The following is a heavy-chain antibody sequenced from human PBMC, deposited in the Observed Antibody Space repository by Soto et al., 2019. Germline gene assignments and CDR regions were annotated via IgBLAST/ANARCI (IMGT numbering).Heavy chain of an antibody. CDR3: AKATNFGVGPDYYYYYGMDV. J-gene: IGHJ6*02. Sequence: EVQLWESVGGLVQPGGSLRLSCAGSGFTFSSYAMSWVRQAPGKGLEWVSTVSGSGGSASYADSVKGRFTISGDKSKSTLYLQMNSLRGKDAAVYYCAKATNFGVGPDYYYYYGMDVWGQGTTVTVSS. CDR1: GFTFSSYA. V-gene: IGHV3-23*01. CDR2: VSGSGGSA. D-gene: IGHD3-3*01.